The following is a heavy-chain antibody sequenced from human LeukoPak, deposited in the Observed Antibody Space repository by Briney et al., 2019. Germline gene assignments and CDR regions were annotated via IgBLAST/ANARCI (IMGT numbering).Heavy chain of an antibody. J-gene: IGHJ6*03. CDR1: GGSISSSSYY. CDR2: IYYSGST. V-gene: IGHV4-39*01. CDR3: ASGWGYYYYYMDV. D-gene: IGHD3-10*01. Sequence: SETLSLTCTVSGGSISSSSYYWGWIRQPPGKGLEWIGSIYYSGSTYYNPSLKSRVTISVDTSKNQFSLKLSSVTAADTAVYYCASGWGYYYYYMDVWGKGTTVTISS.